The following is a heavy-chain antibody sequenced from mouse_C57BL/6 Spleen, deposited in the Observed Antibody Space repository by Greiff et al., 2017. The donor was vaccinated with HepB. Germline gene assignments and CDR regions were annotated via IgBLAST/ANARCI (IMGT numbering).Heavy chain of an antibody. D-gene: IGHD1-1*01. J-gene: IGHJ2*01. CDR1: GYTFTSYG. CDR3: VITTVVPFDY. CDR2: IYPRSGNT. V-gene: IGHV1-81*01. Sequence: QLQQSGAELARPGASVKLSCKASGYTFTSYGISWVKQRTGQGLEWIGEIYPRSGNTYYNEKFKGKATLTADKSSSTAYMELRSLTSEDSAVYFCVITTVVPFDYWGQGTTLTVSS.